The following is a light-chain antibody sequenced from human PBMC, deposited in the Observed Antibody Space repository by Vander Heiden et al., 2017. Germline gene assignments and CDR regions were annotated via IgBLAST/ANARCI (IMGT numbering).Light chain of an antibody. V-gene: IGKV1-39*01. CDR1: QRISRH. CDR3: QQSNTSAFT. J-gene: IGKJ3*01. Sequence: DIQLTQSPSSLSASVGDRVTITCRASQRISRHLNLYQQKAGKAPNLLIYVTSTLRSGVPSRFSGSGSGTDFSLTITNLQPEDFATYYCQQSNTSAFTFGPGTKVDIK. CDR2: VTS.